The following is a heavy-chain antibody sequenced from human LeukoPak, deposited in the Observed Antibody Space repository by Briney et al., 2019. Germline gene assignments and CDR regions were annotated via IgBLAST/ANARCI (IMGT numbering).Heavy chain of an antibody. Sequence: GASVKVSCKASGYTFTSYGISWVRQAPGQGLEWMGWISAYNGNTNYAQKFQGRVTMTRNTSISTAYMELSSLRSEDTAVYYCARVPYIAAAGTYSWYFDLWGRGTLVTVSS. J-gene: IGHJ2*01. D-gene: IGHD6-13*01. CDR1: GYTFTSYG. CDR3: ARVPYIAAAGTYSWYFDL. CDR2: ISAYNGNT. V-gene: IGHV1-18*01.